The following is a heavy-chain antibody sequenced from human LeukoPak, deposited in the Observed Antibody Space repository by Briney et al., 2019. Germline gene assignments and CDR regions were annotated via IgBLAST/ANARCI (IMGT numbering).Heavy chain of an antibody. Sequence: GASVKVSCKASGYTFTSYYMHWVRQAPGQGLEWMGTINPSGGSTSYAQKFQGRVTMTRDTSTSTVYMELSSLRSEDTAVYYCARTPYCGGDCHGGFDYWGQGTLVTVSS. D-gene: IGHD2-21*02. CDR1: GYTFTSYY. V-gene: IGHV1-46*01. J-gene: IGHJ4*02. CDR2: INPSGGST. CDR3: ARTPYCGGDCHGGFDY.